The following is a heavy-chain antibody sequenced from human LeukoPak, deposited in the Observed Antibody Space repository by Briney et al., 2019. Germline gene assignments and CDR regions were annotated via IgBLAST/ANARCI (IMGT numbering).Heavy chain of an antibody. D-gene: IGHD6-19*01. V-gene: IGHV3-23*01. CDR2: ISGSGGTT. J-gene: IGHJ4*02. CDR1: GFSFSSYA. CDR3: ARDQQWLIDY. Sequence: PGGSLRLSCAASGFSFSSYAMSWVRQAPGKGLEWVSAISGSGGTTYYGDSVKGRFTISRDNSKNTLYLQMNSLRAEDTAVYYCARDQQWLIDYWGQGTLVTVSS.